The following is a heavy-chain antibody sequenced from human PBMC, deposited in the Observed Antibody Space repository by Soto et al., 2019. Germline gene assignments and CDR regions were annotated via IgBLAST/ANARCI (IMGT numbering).Heavy chain of an antibody. V-gene: IGHV3-30*18. J-gene: IGHJ6*03. CDR3: AKEFGGLTTLYYYYMDV. CDR1: GFTFSSYG. CDR2: ISYDGSNK. Sequence: QVQLVESGGGVVQPGRSLRLSCAASGFTFSSYGMHWVRQAPGKGLEWVAVISYDGSNKYYADSVKGRFTIYRDNSKNTLYLQMNSLRAEDTAVYYCAKEFGGLTTLYYYYMDVWGKGTTVTVSS. D-gene: IGHD4-4*01.